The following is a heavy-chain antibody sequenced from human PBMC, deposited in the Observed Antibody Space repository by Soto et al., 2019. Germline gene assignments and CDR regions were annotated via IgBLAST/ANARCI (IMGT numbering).Heavy chain of an antibody. D-gene: IGHD3-16*01. CDR3: PRHRFKFVTPTPPSNWFDP. V-gene: IGHV3-33*01. CDR2: IWYDGSNK. CDR1: GFTFSSYG. Sequence: GGSLRLSCAASGFTFSSYGMHWVRQAPGKGLEWVAVIWYDGSNKYYADSVKGRVTIPRDNSKNTMYLQMNSLRAEDTAVYYCPRHRFKFVTPTPPSNWFDPSGQGPLVAVSS. J-gene: IGHJ5*02.